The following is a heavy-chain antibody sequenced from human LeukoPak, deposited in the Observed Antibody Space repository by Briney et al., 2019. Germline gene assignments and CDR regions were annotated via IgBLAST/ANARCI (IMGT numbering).Heavy chain of an antibody. V-gene: IGHV1-18*01. CDR1: GYTFTSYG. J-gene: IGHJ4*02. D-gene: IGHD1-26*01. Sequence: AVNVSCKASGYTFTSYGISWVRQAPGRGLEGMGWSSAYNCNTNYAQKLQGRVTMTTDTSTSTAYMELRSLRSDDTAVYYCARVVGATLKDSFDYWGQGTLVTVSS. CDR2: SSAYNCNT. CDR3: ARVVGATLKDSFDY.